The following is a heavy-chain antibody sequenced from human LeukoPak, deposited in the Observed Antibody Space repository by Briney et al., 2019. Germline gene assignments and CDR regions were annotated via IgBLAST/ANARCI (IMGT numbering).Heavy chain of an antibody. V-gene: IGHV3-43*02. CDR1: GFTFDDYA. CDR2: ISGDSGST. J-gene: IGHJ4*02. D-gene: IGHD2-15*01. Sequence: PGGSLRLSCAASGFTFDDYAMHWVRQAPGKGLEWVSLISGDSGSTYYADSVKGRFTISRDNSKNSLYLQMNSLRAEDTAVYYCAREGYCSGGSCYDYWGQGTLVTVSS. CDR3: AREGYCSGGSCYDY.